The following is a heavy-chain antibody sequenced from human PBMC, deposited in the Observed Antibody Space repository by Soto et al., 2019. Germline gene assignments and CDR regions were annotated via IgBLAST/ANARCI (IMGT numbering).Heavy chain of an antibody. CDR1: GFTFGDYA. Sequence: PGGSLRLSCTASGFTFGDYAMSWVRQAPGKGLEWVGFIRSKAYGGTTEYAASVKGRFTIPRDDSKSIAYLQMNSLKTEDTAVYYCTRDRAYYDFWSGYYTYYYYYGMDVWGQGTTVTVSS. J-gene: IGHJ6*02. CDR2: IRSKAYGGTT. CDR3: TRDRAYYDFWSGYYTYYYYYGMDV. V-gene: IGHV3-49*04. D-gene: IGHD3-3*01.